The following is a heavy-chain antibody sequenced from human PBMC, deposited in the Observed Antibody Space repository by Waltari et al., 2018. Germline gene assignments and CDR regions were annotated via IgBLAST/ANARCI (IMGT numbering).Heavy chain of an antibody. J-gene: IGHJ6*02. CDR1: GGSFSGYY. CDR3: ARVVVAAYYGMDV. D-gene: IGHD5-12*01. V-gene: IGHV4-34*01. Sequence: QVQLQQWGAGLLKPSETLSLTCAVYGGSFSGYYWSWIRQPPGKGLEWIWESNQSGSTNHNPSLKSRVTISVDTSKNRFSLKLSSVTAADTAVYYCARVVVAAYYGMDVWGQGTTVTVSS. CDR2: SNQSGST.